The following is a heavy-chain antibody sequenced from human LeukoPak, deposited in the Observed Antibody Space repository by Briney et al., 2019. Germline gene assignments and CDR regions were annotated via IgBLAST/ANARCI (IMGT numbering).Heavy chain of an antibody. CDR3: ARDVQLGWSKSNFDY. Sequence: GGSLRLSCAASGFTFTDNYMSWIRQAPGKGLEWVSYISSSGSTIYYADSVKGRFTISRDNAKNSLYLQMNSLRAEDTAVYYCARDVQLGWSKSNFDYWGQGTLVTVSS. CDR2: ISSSGSTI. D-gene: IGHD6-19*01. V-gene: IGHV3-11*01. J-gene: IGHJ4*02. CDR1: GFTFTDNY.